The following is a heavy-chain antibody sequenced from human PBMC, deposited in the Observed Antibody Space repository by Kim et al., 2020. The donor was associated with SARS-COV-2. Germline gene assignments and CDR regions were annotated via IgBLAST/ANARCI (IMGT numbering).Heavy chain of an antibody. CDR2: ISWDGGST. V-gene: IGHV3-43*01. Sequence: GGSLRLSCAASGFTFDDYTMHWVRQAPGKGLEWVSLISWDGGSTYYADSVKGRFTISRDNSKNSLYLQMNSLRTEDTALYYCAKGGYYDSSGYYDYFDYWGQGTLVTVSS. D-gene: IGHD3-22*01. CDR1: GFTFDDYT. J-gene: IGHJ4*02. CDR3: AKGGYYDSSGYYDYFDY.